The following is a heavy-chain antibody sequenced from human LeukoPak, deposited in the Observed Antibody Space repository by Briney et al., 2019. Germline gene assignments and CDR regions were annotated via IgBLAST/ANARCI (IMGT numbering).Heavy chain of an antibody. J-gene: IGHJ4*02. CDR2: IYHSGST. D-gene: IGHD1-7*01. CDR3: ARHRSLDRGTTVLDY. CDR1: GYSISSGYC. Sequence: SETLSLTCAVSGYSISSGYCRGWIRQPPGKGLEWIGSIYHSGSTYYNPSLKSRVTISVDTSKNQFSLKLSSVAAADTAVYYCARHRSLDRGTTVLDYWGQGTLVTVSS. V-gene: IGHV4-38-2*01.